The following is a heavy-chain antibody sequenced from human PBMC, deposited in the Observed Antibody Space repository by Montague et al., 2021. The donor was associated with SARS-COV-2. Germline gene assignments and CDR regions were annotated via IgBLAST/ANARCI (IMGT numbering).Heavy chain of an antibody. J-gene: IGHJ3*02. D-gene: IGHD3-3*01. CDR1: GGSISSSSHY. CDR2: IYYSRST. V-gene: IGHV4-39*01. CDR3: ARHSGRDTIFGVITIPDAFDI. Sequence: SETLSLTCTVSGGSISSSSHYWGWIRQPPGKGLDWIGSIYYSRSTYYKPSLKSRVTIYVDTSKNQFSLKLSSVTAADTAVYYCARHSGRDTIFGVITIPDAFDIWGQGTTVTVSS.